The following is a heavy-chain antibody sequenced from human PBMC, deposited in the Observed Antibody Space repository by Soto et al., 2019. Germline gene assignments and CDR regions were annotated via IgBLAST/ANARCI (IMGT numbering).Heavy chain of an antibody. D-gene: IGHD3-10*01. J-gene: IGHJ6*03. Sequence: QVQLQQWGAGLRKPSETLSLTCALYNGSFSGYYWSWIRQPPGKGLVWIGEITHSGGTKYNPSLKSRVTISADPSKKWFALRLTSLTAADTAVYYCARVLMLRGAIFPEGYSYHMDLWGKGTTVTVSS. CDR1: NGSFSGYY. CDR2: ITHSGGT. CDR3: ARVLMLRGAIFPEGYSYHMDL. V-gene: IGHV4-34*02.